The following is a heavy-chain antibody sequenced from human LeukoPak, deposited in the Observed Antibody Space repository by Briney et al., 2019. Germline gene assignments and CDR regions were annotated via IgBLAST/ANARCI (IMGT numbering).Heavy chain of an antibody. V-gene: IGHV1-69*13. Sequence: SVKVSCKASGGTFSSYAISWVRQAPGLGLEWMGGIIPIFGTANYAQKFQGRVTITADESTSTAYMELSSLRSEYTAVYCCARSTNFGVVITPPYFDYWGQGTLVTVSS. CDR2: IIPIFGTA. CDR3: ARSTNFGVVITPPYFDY. CDR1: GGTFSSYA. D-gene: IGHD3-3*01. J-gene: IGHJ4*02.